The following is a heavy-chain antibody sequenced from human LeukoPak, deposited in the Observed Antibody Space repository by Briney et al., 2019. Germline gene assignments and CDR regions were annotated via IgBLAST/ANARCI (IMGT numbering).Heavy chain of an antibody. CDR1: GFTFSSYW. D-gene: IGHD6-13*01. CDR3: ARPTKEGSSWYWWFDP. Sequence: GGSLRLSCAASGFTFSSYWMHWVRHAPGKGLVWVSRNGSSTSYADSMKGRFTISRDNAKNTLYLQMNSLRAEDTAVYYCARPTKEGSSWYWWFDPWGQGTLVTVSS. J-gene: IGHJ5*02. CDR2: NGSST. V-gene: IGHV3-74*01.